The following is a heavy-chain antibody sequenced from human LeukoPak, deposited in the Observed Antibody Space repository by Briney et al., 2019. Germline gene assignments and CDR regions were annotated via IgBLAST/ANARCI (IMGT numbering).Heavy chain of an antibody. Sequence: PSETLSPPCTVSGGSISSYYWSWIRQPPGKGLEWIGYIYYSGSTNYNPSLKSRVTISVDTSKNQFSLKLSSVTAADTAVYYCARHRSTVTTTDYWGQGTLVNVSS. CDR2: IYYSGST. J-gene: IGHJ4*02. CDR3: ARHRSTVTTTDY. V-gene: IGHV4-59*08. D-gene: IGHD4-17*01. CDR1: GGSISSYY.